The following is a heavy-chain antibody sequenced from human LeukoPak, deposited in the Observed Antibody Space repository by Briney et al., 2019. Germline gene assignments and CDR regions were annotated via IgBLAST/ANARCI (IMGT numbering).Heavy chain of an antibody. CDR1: GFTFSNYW. D-gene: IGHD3-9*01. J-gene: IGHJ4*02. CDR2: IKEDGSEK. Sequence: GGSLRLSCAASGFTFSNYWMSWVRQAPGKGLEWVTNIKEDGSEKYHVDSVKGRFTISRDNGKNSLYLQMNSLRAEDTAVYYCTRDPLRRFDYWGQGTLVTVSS. CDR3: TRDPLRRFDY. V-gene: IGHV3-7*03.